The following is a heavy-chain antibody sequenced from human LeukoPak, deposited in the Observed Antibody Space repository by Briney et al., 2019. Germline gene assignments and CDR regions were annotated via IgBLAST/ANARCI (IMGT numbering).Heavy chain of an antibody. D-gene: IGHD3-3*02. Sequence: RASVKVSCKASGYTFSDFYIHWVRQAPGQGLEYVGWITPKSGDTYSPQRFQGRVTMTRDASISTAYMELSSLRSDDTAVYFYARVRLADERAWAYWGQGTLVTVSS. CDR2: ITPKSGDT. CDR1: GYTFSDFY. V-gene: IGHV1-2*02. CDR3: ARVRLADERAWAY. J-gene: IGHJ4*02.